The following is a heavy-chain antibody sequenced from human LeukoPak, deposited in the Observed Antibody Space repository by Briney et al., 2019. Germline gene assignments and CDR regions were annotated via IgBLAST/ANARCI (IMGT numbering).Heavy chain of an antibody. CDR2: ISYDGSNK. D-gene: IGHD2-15*01. J-gene: IGHJ4*02. CDR3: ARLYCSGGSCYGECDY. CDR1: GFTFSSYG. V-gene: IGHV3-30*03. Sequence: GGSLRLSCAASGFTFSSYGMHWVRQAPGKGLEWVAVISYDGSNKYYADSVKGRFTISRDNSKNTLYLQMNSLRAEDTAVYYCARLYCSGGSCYGECDYWGQGTLVTVSS.